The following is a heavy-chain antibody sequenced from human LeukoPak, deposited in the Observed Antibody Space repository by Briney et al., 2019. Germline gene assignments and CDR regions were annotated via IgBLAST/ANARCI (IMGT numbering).Heavy chain of an antibody. CDR2: ISGSGGST. Sequence: PGGSLRLSCAVSGFSFGSYAMSWARQAPGKGLEWVSGISGSGGSTYYADSVKGRFTISRDNSKNTLYLQMNSLRAEDTAVYYCAIRAVITPYFDYWGQGTLVTVSS. J-gene: IGHJ4*02. CDR3: AIRAVITPYFDY. CDR1: GFSFGSYA. D-gene: IGHD1-26*01. V-gene: IGHV3-23*01.